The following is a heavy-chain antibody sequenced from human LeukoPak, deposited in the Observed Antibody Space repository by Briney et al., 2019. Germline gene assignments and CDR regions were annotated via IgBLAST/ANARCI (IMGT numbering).Heavy chain of an antibody. CDR1: GGSISSGDYY. CDR2: ISYSGNT. V-gene: IGHV4-30-4*08. D-gene: IGHD3-10*01. J-gene: IGHJ4*02. Sequence: SETLSLTFTVSGGSISSGDYYWSWICQPPGKGLEWIGYISYSGNTYYNPSLKSRVTISVDTSKNQFSLNLSSVTAADTAVYYCARDLNPVSGSGIDYWGQGTLVTVSS. CDR3: ARDLNPVSGSGIDY.